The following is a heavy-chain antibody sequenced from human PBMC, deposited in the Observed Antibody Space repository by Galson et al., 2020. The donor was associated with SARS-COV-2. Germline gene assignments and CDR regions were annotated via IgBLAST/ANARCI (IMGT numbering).Heavy chain of an antibody. Sequence: QAGGSLRFSCAATQFSFGTYVMNWVRQAPGKGLEWVSGISGSGATTSYADSVKGRFTISRDDSNNTLYLQMDSLRPDDTAVYYCAKDRDPNPIYISSYGMDVWGQGTTVTVSS. V-gene: IGHV3-23*01. D-gene: IGHD5-12*01. CDR3: AKDRDPNPIYISSYGMDV. J-gene: IGHJ6*02. CDR2: ISGSGATT. CDR1: QFSFGTYV.